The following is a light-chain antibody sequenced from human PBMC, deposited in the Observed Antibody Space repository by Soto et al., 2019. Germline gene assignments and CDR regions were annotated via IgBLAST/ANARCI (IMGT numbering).Light chain of an antibody. CDR3: QQSDSTPRT. V-gene: IGKV1-39*01. Sequence: DIKMTQSPSSLSASVGDRVTITCRASQSISIYVNWYQQKRGKAPKGLIYAASSLQSGVPSRSSGCRSGTDFTRTIRSLQPEDLATYICQQSDSTPRTSGQGTKVELK. CDR2: AAS. J-gene: IGKJ1*01. CDR1: QSISIY.